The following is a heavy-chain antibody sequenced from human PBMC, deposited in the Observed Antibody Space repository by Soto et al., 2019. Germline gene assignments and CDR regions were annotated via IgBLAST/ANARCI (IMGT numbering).Heavy chain of an antibody. J-gene: IGHJ4*02. CDR2: INQDGSER. D-gene: IGHD3-10*01. CDR1: GFAFSTYW. CDR3: VRGITEDPGIDC. Sequence: GGPLRLSCAVSGFAFSTYWMNWVRQAPGKGLEWVANINQDGSERHYVDSAEGRFTVSRDNANNLVYLQLNSLRVEDTAVYYCVRGITEDPGIDCWGQGSLVTVSS. V-gene: IGHV3-7*01.